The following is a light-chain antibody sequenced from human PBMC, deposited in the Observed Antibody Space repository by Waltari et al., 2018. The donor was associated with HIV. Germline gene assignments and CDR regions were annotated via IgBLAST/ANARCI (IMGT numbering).Light chain of an antibody. CDR1: NSNVGSKY. J-gene: IGLJ1*01. CDR2: RND. V-gene: IGLV1-47*01. CDR3: VAWEDSLSGFA. Sequence: QSVLTQPPSASGTLGQRVTISCPGSNSNVGSKYVYWYQQVPGTAPKQLIYRNDERRSGVPARFSASKAGASASLSIRGLRSEDGADYYCVAWEDSLSGFAFGTGTKVTVL.